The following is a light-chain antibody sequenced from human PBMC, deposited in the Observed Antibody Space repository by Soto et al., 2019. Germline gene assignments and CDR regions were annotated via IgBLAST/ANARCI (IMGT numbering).Light chain of an antibody. Sequence: QPVLTQPPSASATPGQRVTISCSGSSSNIGSHVVNWYQQLPGTAPKLLIYSNNLRPSGVPDRFSGSKSGTSASLAISGLQSEDEADYYCAAWDDSLNAPYVFGTGTKVTVL. CDR3: AAWDDSLNAPYV. J-gene: IGLJ1*01. V-gene: IGLV1-44*01. CDR2: SNN. CDR1: SSNIGSHV.